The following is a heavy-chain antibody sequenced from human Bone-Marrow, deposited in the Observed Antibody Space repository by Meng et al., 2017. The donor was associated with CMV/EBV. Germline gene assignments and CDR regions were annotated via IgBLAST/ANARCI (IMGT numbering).Heavy chain of an antibody. CDR1: GGFISSYY. CDR2: IYYMGST. CDR3: ARSKGHGGSYYSGSFDY. J-gene: IGHJ4*02. D-gene: IGHD1-26*01. V-gene: IGHV4-59*01. Sequence: SETLSPTCIVAGGFISSYYWRWIRQLPGKGLEWIGYIYYMGSTNYNPSLKSRVTISVDTSKNQFSLKLSSVPAADTAVYYCARSKGHGGSYYSGSFDYWGQGTLVTVSS.